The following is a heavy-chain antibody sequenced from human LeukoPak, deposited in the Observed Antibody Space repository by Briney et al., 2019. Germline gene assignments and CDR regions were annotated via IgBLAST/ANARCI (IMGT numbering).Heavy chain of an antibody. Sequence: SVKVSCKASGYTFTSYYIHWVRQAPGQGLEWMGGIIPIFGTANYAQKFQGRVTITADESTSTAYMELSSLRSEDTAVYYCATTYYDFWSGHGDYWGQGTLVTVSS. V-gene: IGHV1-69*13. CDR2: IIPIFGTA. CDR1: GYTFTSYY. J-gene: IGHJ4*02. D-gene: IGHD3-3*01. CDR3: ATTYYDFWSGHGDY.